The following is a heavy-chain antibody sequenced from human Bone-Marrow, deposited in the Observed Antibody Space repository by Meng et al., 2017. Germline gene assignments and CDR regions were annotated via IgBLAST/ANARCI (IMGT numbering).Heavy chain of an antibody. D-gene: IGHD2-15*01. Sequence: VQLVESGGGVVQPGRSLRLSCAASGFTFSSYWMHWVRQAPGKGLVWVSRINTDGTTTTYADSVKGRFTISRDNAKNTLYLQMNSLRGEDTAVYYCARDVAGRGGYWGQGTLVTVSS. J-gene: IGHJ4*02. CDR1: GFTFSSYW. V-gene: IGHV3-74*01. CDR3: ARDVAGRGGY. CDR2: INTDGTTT.